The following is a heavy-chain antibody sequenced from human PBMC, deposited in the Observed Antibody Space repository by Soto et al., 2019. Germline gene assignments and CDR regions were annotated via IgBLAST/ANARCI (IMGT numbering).Heavy chain of an antibody. J-gene: IGHJ3*02. D-gene: IGHD6-13*01. CDR3: AKDMWQQRGGAFDI. Sequence: GGSLRLSCAASGFTFSSYAMSWVRQAPGKGLEWVSGISWNSGSIGYADSVKGRFTISRDNAKNSLYLQMNSLRAEDTALYYCAKDMWQQRGGAFDIWGQGTMVTVSS. V-gene: IGHV3-9*01. CDR2: ISWNSGSI. CDR1: GFTFSSYA.